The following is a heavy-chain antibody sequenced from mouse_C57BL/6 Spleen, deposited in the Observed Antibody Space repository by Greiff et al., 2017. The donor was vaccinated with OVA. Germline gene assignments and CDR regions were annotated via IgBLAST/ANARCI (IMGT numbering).Heavy chain of an antibody. J-gene: IGHJ4*01. CDR2: IYPGDGDT. V-gene: IGHV1-82*01. Sequence: QVQLQQSGPELVKPGASVKISCKASGYAFSSSWMNWVKQRPGKGLEWIGRIYPGDGDTNYNGKFKGKATLTADKSSSTAYMQLSSLTSEDSAVYVCERQNYYALDYWGQGTSVTVSS. CDR3: ERQNYYALDY. CDR1: GYAFSSSW.